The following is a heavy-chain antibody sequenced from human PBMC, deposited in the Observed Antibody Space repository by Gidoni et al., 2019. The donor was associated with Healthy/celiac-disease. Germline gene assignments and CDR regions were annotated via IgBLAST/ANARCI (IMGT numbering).Heavy chain of an antibody. V-gene: IGHV4-4*07. CDR1: GGSISSYY. J-gene: IGHJ6*02. Sequence: QVQLQESGPGLVKPSETLSLTCTVSGGSISSYYWSWIRQPAGKGLEWIGRIYTSGSTNYNPSLKSRVTMSVDTSKNQFSLKLSSVTAADTAVYYCARDSIDSGTHRGSVRFSGMDVWGQGTTVTVSS. D-gene: IGHD1-26*01. CDR3: ARDSIDSGTHRGSVRFSGMDV. CDR2: IYTSGST.